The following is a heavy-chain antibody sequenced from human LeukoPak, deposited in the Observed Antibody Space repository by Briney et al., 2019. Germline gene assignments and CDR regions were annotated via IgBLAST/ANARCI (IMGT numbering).Heavy chain of an antibody. CDR1: GGTFSSYD. D-gene: IGHD3-10*01. V-gene: IGHV1-69*13. CDR2: IIPIFGTA. J-gene: IGHJ5*02. CDR3: ARGGPLGELSHWFDP. Sequence: SVKVHCKASGGTFSSYDISWVRQAPGQGLEWMGGIIPIFGTANYAQKFQGRVTITADESTSIAYMELSSLRSEDTAVYYCARGGPLGELSHWFDPWGQGTLVTVSS.